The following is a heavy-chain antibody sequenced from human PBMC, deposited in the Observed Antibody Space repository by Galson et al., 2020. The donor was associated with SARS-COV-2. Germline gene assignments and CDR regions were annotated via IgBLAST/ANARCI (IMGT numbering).Heavy chain of an antibody. CDR1: GFTFRDHN. V-gene: IGHV3-21*01. CDR3: ARDKGSGFQMHWYFDL. CDR2: IAGSGAYK. J-gene: IGHJ2*01. Sequence: GESLKISCEASGFTFRDHNMIWVRQAPGNGLEWVSSIAGSGAYKYYADSMKGRFTISRDNGKNSVYLQLNSLRDEDTAVYYCARDKGSGFQMHWYFDLWGRGTLVSVSS. D-gene: IGHD3-22*01.